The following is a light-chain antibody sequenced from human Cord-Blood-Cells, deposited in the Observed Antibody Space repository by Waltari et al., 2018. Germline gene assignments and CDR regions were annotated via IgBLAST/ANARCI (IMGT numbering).Light chain of an antibody. J-gene: IGKJ3*01. CDR1: QSISSY. CDR2: AAS. V-gene: IGKV1-39*01. CDR3: QQSYSTPFT. Sequence: DIQMTQSPSSLSASVGDRVTITCRESQSISSYLNWYQQKPGKAPKLLIYAASSLQSGVPSRFSGSRSGTDFTLTISSLQPEDFATYYCQQSYSTPFTFGPGTKVDIK.